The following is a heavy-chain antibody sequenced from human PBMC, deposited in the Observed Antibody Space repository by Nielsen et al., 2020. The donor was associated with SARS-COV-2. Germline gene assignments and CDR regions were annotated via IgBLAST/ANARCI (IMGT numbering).Heavy chain of an antibody. J-gene: IGHJ6*02. CDR1: GGTFSSYA. D-gene: IGHD6-6*01. V-gene: IGHV1-69*13. CDR2: IIPIFGTA. CDR3: ARSRQLVSSYYYYYSMDV. Sequence: SVKVSCKASGGTFSSYAISWVRQAPGQGLEWMGGIIPIFGTANYAQKFQGRVTITADESTSTAYMELSSLRSEDTAVYYCARSRQLVSSYYYYYSMDVWGQGTTVTVSS.